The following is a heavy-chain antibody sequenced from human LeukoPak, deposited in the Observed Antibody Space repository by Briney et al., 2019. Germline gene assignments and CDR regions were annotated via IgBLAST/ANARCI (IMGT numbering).Heavy chain of an antibody. CDR3: AKEGGLRSSWSFDF. J-gene: IGHJ4*02. V-gene: IGHV3-23*01. CDR1: RFTFSSYG. D-gene: IGHD6-13*01. CDR2: ISGSGGST. Sequence: GGSLRLSCAASRFTFSSYGMSWVRQAPGKGLEWVSGISGSGGSTYYADSAKGRFTISSDNSKNTLYLQMNSLRVEDTAVYYCAKEGGLRSSWSFDFWGQGILVIVSS.